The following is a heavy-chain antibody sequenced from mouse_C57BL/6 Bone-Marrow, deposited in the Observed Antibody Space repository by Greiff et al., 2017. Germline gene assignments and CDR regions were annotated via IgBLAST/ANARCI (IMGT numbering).Heavy chain of an antibody. V-gene: IGHV1-54*01. D-gene: IGHD2-3*01. CDR1: GYAFTNYL. J-gene: IGHJ2*01. Sequence: VQLQQSGAELVRPGTSVKVSCKASGYAFTNYLIEWVKQRPGQGLEWIGVINPGSGGTNYNEKFKGKATLTADKSSSTAYMQLSSLTSEDSAVYCCARSPHEGYDFDYWGQGTTLTVSS. CDR3: ARSPHEGYDFDY. CDR2: INPGSGGT.